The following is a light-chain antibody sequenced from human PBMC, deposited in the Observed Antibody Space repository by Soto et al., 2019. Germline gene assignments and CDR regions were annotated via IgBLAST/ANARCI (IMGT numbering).Light chain of an antibody. CDR1: QSISTY. CDR3: QQSYTIPYT. V-gene: IGKV1-39*01. J-gene: IGKJ2*01. Sequence: DIQMTQSPSSLPASVGDRVTLTCRASQSISTYLNGYQQKPGKAPKLLIYAASSLQSGVPSRLSGSGAGTDFTLTISSLQPEDFAPYYCQQSYTIPYTFGQGTKLEIK. CDR2: AAS.